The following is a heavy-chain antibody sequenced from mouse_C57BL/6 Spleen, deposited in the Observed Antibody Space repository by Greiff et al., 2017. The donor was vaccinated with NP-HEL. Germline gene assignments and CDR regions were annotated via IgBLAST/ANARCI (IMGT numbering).Heavy chain of an antibody. CDR1: GYSITSGYY. J-gene: IGHJ3*01. V-gene: IGHV3-6*01. CDR2: ISYDGSN. Sequence: EVQLQQSGPGLVKPSQSLSLTCSVTGYSITSGYYWNWIRQFPGNKLEWMGYISYDGSNNYNPSLKNRISITRDTSKNQFFLKLNSVTTEDTATYYCARLYSPAYWGQGTLVTVSA. CDR3: ARLYSPAY.